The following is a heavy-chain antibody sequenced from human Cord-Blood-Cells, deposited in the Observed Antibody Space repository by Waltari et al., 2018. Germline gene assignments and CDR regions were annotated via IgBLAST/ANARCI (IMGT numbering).Heavy chain of an antibody. CDR2: ISSSSSYI. CDR1: GFTLSRHI. Sequence: EVQLVESGGGLVKPGGSLRLSCAASGFTLSRHIMNWLRQAPGKGLEWVSSISSSSSYIYYADSVKGRFTISRDNAKNSLYLQMNSLRAEDTAVYYCARDVSGYGFDYWGQGTLVTVSS. V-gene: IGHV3-21*01. J-gene: IGHJ4*02. CDR3: ARDVSGYGFDY. D-gene: IGHD5-12*01.